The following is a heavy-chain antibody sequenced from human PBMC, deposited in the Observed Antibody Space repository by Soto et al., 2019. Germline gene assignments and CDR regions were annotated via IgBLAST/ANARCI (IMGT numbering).Heavy chain of an antibody. CDR1: GVPCSTSW. V-gene: IGHV3-7*01. Sequence: GSLRLSCAAAGVPCSTSWMDWVRQAPGKGLEWVANINPDGSQTYYVDSVKGRFTVSRDNAENSVYLQLHSLRVEDTAVYYCSWSLNSWGQGTLVTVSS. D-gene: IGHD1-26*01. CDR3: SWSLNS. J-gene: IGHJ4*02. CDR2: INPDGSQT.